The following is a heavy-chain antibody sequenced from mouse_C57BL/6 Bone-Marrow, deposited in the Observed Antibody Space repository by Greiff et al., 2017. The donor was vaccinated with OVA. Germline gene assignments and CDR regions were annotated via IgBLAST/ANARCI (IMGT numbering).Heavy chain of an antibody. D-gene: IGHD2-4*01. CDR3: ATLIYYDYDGGYAMDY. CDR2: IWGVGST. CDR1: GFSLTSYG. Sequence: VKLVESGPGLVAPSQSLSITCTVSGFSLTSYGVDWVRQSPGKGLEWLGVIWGVGSTNYNSALKSRLSISKDNSKSQVFLKMNSLQTDDTAMYYCATLIYYDYDGGYAMDYWGQGTSVTVSS. V-gene: IGHV2-6*01. J-gene: IGHJ4*01.